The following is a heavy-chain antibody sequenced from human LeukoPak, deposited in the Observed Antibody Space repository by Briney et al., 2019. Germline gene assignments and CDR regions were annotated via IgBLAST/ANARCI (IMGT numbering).Heavy chain of an antibody. Sequence: GGSLRLSCAASGFTFSSYAMSWVRQAPGKGLEWVSAISDSGGSTYYADSVKGRFTISRDNSKNTLSLQMNSLRAEDTAVYYCAKIQVVQYQPRCFFDYWGQGTLVTVSS. CDR1: GFTFSSYA. CDR3: AKIQVVQYQPRCFFDY. CDR2: ISDSGGST. D-gene: IGHD6-13*01. J-gene: IGHJ4*02. V-gene: IGHV3-23*01.